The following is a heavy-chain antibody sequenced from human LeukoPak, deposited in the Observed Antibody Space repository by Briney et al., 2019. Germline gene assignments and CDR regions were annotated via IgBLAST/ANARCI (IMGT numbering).Heavy chain of an antibody. D-gene: IGHD3-10*01. CDR2: INPSGGST. CDR3: ARDLPQYGSGSYYHSYYYYYMDV. J-gene: IGHJ6*03. CDR1: GYTFTSYY. V-gene: IGHV1-46*01. Sequence: ASVKVSCKASGYTFTSYYMHWVRQAPGQGLEWMGIINPSGGSTSYAQKFQGRVTMTRDTSTSTVYMELSSLRSEDTAVYYCARDLPQYGSGSYYHSYYYYYMDVWGKGTTVTISS.